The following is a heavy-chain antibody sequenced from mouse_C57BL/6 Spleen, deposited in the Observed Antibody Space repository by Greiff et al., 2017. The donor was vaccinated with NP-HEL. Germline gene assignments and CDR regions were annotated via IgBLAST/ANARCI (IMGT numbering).Heavy chain of an antibody. V-gene: IGHV5-12*01. J-gene: IGHJ4*01. CDR2: ISNGGGST. CDR1: GFTFSDYY. CDR3: ARQGWDY. Sequence: EVQGVESGGGLVQPGGSLKLSCAASGFTFSDYYMYWVRQTPEKRLEWVAYISNGGGSTYYPETVKGRFTISRNNAKNTLYLQMSRLKSEDTAMYYCARQGWDYWGQGTSVTVSS.